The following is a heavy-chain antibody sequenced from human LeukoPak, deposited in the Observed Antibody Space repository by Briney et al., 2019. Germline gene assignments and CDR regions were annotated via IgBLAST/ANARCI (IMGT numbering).Heavy chain of an antibody. V-gene: IGHV3-49*04. CDR3: SRAYSTGWLGINDY. D-gene: IGHD6-19*01. J-gene: IGHJ4*02. Sequence: PGGSLRLSCTASGFTFSDYAMTWVRQAPGKGLEWVGFIRNKANGGTADYAPSVKGRFTISRDDSKTIAYLQMNSLKTEDTAVYFCSRAYSTGWLGINDYWGQGTLVTVSS. CDR1: GFTFSDYA. CDR2: IRNKANGGTA.